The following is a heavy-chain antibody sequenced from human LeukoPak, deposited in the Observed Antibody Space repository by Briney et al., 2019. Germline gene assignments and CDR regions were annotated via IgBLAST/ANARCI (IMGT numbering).Heavy chain of an antibody. J-gene: IGHJ5*02. CDR3: ARDRSRDGYNNWFDP. CDR1: GGSISSSSYY. D-gene: IGHD5-24*01. Sequence: SETLSLTCTVSGGSISSSSYYWGWIRQPPGKGLEWIGSIYYSGSTYYNPSLKSRVTISVDTSKNQFSLKLSSVTAADTAVYYCARDRSRDGYNNWFDPWGQGTLVTVSS. V-gene: IGHV4-39*07. CDR2: IYYSGST.